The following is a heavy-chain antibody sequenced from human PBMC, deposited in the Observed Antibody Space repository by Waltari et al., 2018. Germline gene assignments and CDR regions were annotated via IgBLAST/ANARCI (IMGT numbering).Heavy chain of an antibody. V-gene: IGHV3-23*01. Sequence: EVQLLESGGGLVQPGGSLRLSCTVSGFTFRDYAMTWVRQAPGKGGGWVEIVGGSGAATYYADSVKGRFSISRDNSRNTLYLQMNSLRAEDTAMYYCAKRGAPGELWFFDYWGQGNLVTVSS. CDR2: VGGSGAAT. CDR3: AKRGAPGELWFFDY. D-gene: IGHD2-21*01. CDR1: GFTFRDYA. J-gene: IGHJ4*02.